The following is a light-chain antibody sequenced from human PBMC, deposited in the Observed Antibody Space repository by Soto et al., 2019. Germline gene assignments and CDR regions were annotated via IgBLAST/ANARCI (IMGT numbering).Light chain of an antibody. V-gene: IGKV3D-20*02. CDR3: QQSYSTPLT. Sequence: DIVLTQSPATLSLSPGERATLSCRSSQSVSSSYLAWYQQKPGQAPRLLIYGASSRATGIPDRFSGSGSGADFTLTISSLQPEDFATYYCQQSYSTPLTLGGGTKVDIK. CDR2: GAS. J-gene: IGKJ4*01. CDR1: QSVSSSY.